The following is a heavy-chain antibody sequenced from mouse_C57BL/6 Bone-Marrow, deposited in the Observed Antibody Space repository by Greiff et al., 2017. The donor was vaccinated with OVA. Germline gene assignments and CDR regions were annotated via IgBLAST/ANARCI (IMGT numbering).Heavy chain of an antibody. Sequence: VQLQQSGAELVRPGASVKLSCTASGFNIKDDYMHWVKQRPEQGLEWIGWIDPENGDTEYASKFQGKATITADTSSNTAYLQLSSLTSEDTAVYYCTPITTVPFYWYSDVWGTGTTVTVSS. D-gene: IGHD1-1*01. J-gene: IGHJ1*03. CDR3: TPITTVPFYWYSDV. CDR2: IDPENGDT. V-gene: IGHV14-4*01. CDR1: GFNIKDDY.